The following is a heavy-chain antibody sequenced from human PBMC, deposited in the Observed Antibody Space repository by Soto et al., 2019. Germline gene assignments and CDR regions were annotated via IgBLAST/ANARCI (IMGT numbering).Heavy chain of an antibody. CDR3: ARSIAARLYYYYYYMDV. CDR2: INYSGST. Sequence: SETLSLTCTVSGGSISSYYWSWIRQPPGKGLEWIGEINYSGSTNYNPSLKSRVTISVDTSKNQFSLKLSSVTAADTAVYYCARSIAARLYYYYYYMDVWGKGTTVTVSS. CDR1: GGSISSYY. D-gene: IGHD6-6*01. V-gene: IGHV4-59*12. J-gene: IGHJ6*03.